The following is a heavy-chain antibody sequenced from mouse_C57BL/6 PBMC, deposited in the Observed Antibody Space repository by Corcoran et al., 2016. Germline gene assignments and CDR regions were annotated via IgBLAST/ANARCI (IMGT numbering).Heavy chain of an antibody. CDR3: ARQEVYDYGAMDY. J-gene: IGHJ4*01. D-gene: IGHD2-4*01. V-gene: IGHV1-76*01. CDR2: IYPGSGNT. CDR1: GYTFTDYY. Sequence: QVQLKQSGAELVRPGASVKLSCKASGYTFTDYYINWVKQRPGQGLEWIARIYPGSGNTYYNEKFKGKATLTAEKSSSTAYMQLSSLTSEDSAVYFCARQEVYDYGAMDYWGQGTSVTVSS.